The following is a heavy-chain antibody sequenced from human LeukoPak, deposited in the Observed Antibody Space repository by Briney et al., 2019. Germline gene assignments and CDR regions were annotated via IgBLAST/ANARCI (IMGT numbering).Heavy chain of an antibody. CDR3: ATTTPLWYYDSSGYPVVEWFDP. CDR2: MNPNSGNT. CDR1: GYTFINYD. J-gene: IGHJ5*02. D-gene: IGHD3-22*01. V-gene: IGHV1-8*02. Sequence: ASVKVSCKASGYTFINYDINWVRQATGQGLEWMGWMNPNSGNTGYAQKFQGRVTMTRNTSISTAYMELSSLRSEDTAVYYCATTTPLWYYDSSGYPVVEWFDPWGQGTLVTVSS.